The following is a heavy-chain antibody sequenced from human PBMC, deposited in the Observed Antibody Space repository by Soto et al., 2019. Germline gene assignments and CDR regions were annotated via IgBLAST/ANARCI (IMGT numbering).Heavy chain of an antibody. Sequence: QVQLVESGGGVVQPGRSLRLSCVASRFTFSLCGMHWVRQAPGKGLEWVADIWYDGTNKYYADSVKGRFAISRDNSKNTLYLQMNSLRAEDTAVYYCARDRTRYYDSSGYRYYYGMDVWGQGTTVTVSS. CDR1: RFTFSLCG. CDR3: ARDRTRYYDSSGYRYYYGMDV. J-gene: IGHJ6*02. D-gene: IGHD3-22*01. CDR2: IWYDGTNK. V-gene: IGHV3-33*01.